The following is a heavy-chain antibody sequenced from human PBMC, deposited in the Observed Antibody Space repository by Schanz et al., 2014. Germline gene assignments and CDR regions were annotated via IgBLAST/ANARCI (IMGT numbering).Heavy chain of an antibody. CDR3: ARDRDQWDGNYLDY. J-gene: IGHJ4*02. Sequence: QVQLVQSGAEVKEPGASVKVSCKASGYTFTSNGITWVRQAPGQGPEWMGWISDYNADTKYAQKVQGRVTMTTDTSTSTAYMELRSLTSDDSAVYYCARDRDQWDGNYLDYWGQGTLVTVSS. CDR2: ISDYNADT. CDR1: GYTFTSNG. D-gene: IGHD1-26*01. V-gene: IGHV1-18*04.